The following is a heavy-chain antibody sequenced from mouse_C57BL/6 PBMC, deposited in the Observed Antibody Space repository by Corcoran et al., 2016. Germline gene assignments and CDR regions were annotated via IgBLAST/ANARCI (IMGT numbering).Heavy chain of an antibody. J-gene: IGHJ4*01. V-gene: IGHV1-19*01. CDR3: AIPITTGVPYAMDY. CDR1: GSTFTDYY. D-gene: IGHD1-1*01. Sequence: VQLHQSGPVLEKPGASVQMSCKASGSTFTDYYMTWVKQSHGKSLKWIGVINPYNGGTSYNQKFKGNATLTVDKSSSTAYMELNSLTSEDSAVYYCAIPITTGVPYAMDYWGQGTSVTVAS. CDR2: INPYNGGT.